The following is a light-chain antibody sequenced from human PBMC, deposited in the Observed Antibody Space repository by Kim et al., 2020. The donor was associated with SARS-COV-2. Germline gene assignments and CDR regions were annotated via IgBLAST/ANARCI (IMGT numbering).Light chain of an antibody. J-gene: IGKJ1*01. CDR3: QQYSDLWT. V-gene: IGKV3-15*01. Sequence: SLSPGERATLSCRASQSVGRRLAWYQQKHGQVPRVLIYDASTRATGIPARFSGSGSATEFTLTISSLQSEDFAVYYCQQYSDLWTFGQGTKVDI. CDR1: QSVGRR. CDR2: DAS.